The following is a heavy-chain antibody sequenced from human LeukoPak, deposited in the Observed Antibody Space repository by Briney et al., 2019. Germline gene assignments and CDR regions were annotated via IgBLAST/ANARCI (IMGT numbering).Heavy chain of an antibody. CDR2: ISGGGGDK. Sequence: GGSLRLSCAASGFTFTAYAMTWVRQAPGKGLEWVSSISGGGGDKSYADSVKGRFIISRDNSKNTMYLQMNSLRAEDTAVYYCAKDGVYSGSYYEDYWGQGTRVTVSS. CDR1: GFTFTAYA. J-gene: IGHJ4*02. D-gene: IGHD3-10*01. CDR3: AKDGVYSGSYYEDY. V-gene: IGHV3-23*01.